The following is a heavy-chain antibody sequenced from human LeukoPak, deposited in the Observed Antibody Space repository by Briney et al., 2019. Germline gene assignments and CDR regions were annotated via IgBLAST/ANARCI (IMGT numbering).Heavy chain of an antibody. J-gene: IGHJ4*02. CDR2: ISGSGGST. D-gene: IGHD4-17*01. CDR3: ATQQLRPTTGRFDY. CDR1: GFTFSSYA. Sequence: PGGSLRLSCAASGFTFSSYAMSWVRQAPGKGLEWVSAISGSGGSTYYADSVKGRFTISRDNSKNTLYLQMNSLRAEDTAVYYCATQQLRPTTGRFDYWGQGTLVTVSS. V-gene: IGHV3-23*01.